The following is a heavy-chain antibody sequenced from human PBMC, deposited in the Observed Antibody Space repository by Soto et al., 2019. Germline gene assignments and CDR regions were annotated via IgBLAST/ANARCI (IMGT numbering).Heavy chain of an antibody. CDR2: INHSGST. V-gene: IGHV4-34*01. CDR3: ARAVTMVRGVISWFDP. CDR1: GRTFRSYA. D-gene: IGHD3-10*01. Sequence: GSLRLSCVVSGRTFRSYAMSWVRQPPGKGLEWIGEINHSGSTNYNPSLKSRVTISVDTSKNQFSLKLSSVTAADTAVYYCARAVTMVRGVISWFDPWGQGTLVTVSS. J-gene: IGHJ5*02.